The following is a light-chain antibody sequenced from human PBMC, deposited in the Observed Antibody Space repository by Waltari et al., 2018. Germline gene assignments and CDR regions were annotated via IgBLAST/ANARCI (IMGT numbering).Light chain of an antibody. Sequence: QLVLTQSPSASASLAAPVKLTCTLSSRPRSNVIAWLQQQPEKGPRYLMKVNSDGSHSKGDKIPDRFSGSSSGAEHFLTISSLQSEDEADYYCQTGGHGTWVFGGGTKLTVL. CDR3: QTGGHGTWV. CDR1: SRPRSNV. V-gene: IGLV4-69*01. CDR2: VNSDGSH. J-gene: IGLJ3*02.